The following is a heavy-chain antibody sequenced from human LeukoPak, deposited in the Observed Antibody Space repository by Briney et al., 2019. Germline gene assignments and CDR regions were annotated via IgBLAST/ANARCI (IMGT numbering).Heavy chain of an antibody. CDR2: INSDGSTT. Sequence: GGSLRLSCAASGFTFSSYWMHWVRQAPGKGLVWVSRINSDGSTTSYADSVKGRFTISRDNAKNTMYLQMNSLRAEDTAVYYCARDTADDAFDIWGQGTMVTVSS. J-gene: IGHJ3*02. V-gene: IGHV3-74*01. CDR3: ARDTADDAFDI. CDR1: GFTFSSYW.